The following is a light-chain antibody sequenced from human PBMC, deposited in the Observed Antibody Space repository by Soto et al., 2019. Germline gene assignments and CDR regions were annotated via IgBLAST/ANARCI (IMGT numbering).Light chain of an antibody. V-gene: IGKV3-20*01. J-gene: IGKJ1*01. CDR3: QQYGSSGT. CDR2: ATS. Sequence: EVLLTQYPGTLSLSPGERATLSCRASQSVSSSYLSWYKQRPGQAPRLLIYATSTGATGIPDRLSGSGSGTEFTLTISRMEPEDFAVYYCQQYGSSGTFGHGTKVDI. CDR1: QSVSSSY.